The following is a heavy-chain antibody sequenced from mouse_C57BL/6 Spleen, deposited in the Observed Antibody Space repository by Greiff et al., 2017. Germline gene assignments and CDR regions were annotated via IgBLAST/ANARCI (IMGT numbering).Heavy chain of an antibody. CDR3: ARSSVGYPYY. J-gene: IGHJ2*01. CDR1: GYTFTSYW. V-gene: IGHV1-64*01. Sequence: QVQLQQPGAELVKPGASVKLSRKASGYTFTSYWMHWVKQRPGQGLEWIGKIHPNSGSTNYNEKFKSKATLTVDKSSSTAYMQLSSLTSEDSAVYDCARSSVGYPYYWGQGTTLTVSS. D-gene: IGHD2-2*01. CDR2: IHPNSGST.